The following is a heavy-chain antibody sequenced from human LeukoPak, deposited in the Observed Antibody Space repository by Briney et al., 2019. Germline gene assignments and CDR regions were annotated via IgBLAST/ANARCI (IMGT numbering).Heavy chain of an antibody. V-gene: IGHV4-59*01. CDR1: GGPISSYY. CDR3: ARALVGATRAFDI. CDR2: IYYTGST. D-gene: IGHD1-26*01. J-gene: IGHJ3*02. Sequence: SETLSLTCIVSGGPISSYYWSWIRQPPGKGLEWIGYIYYTGSTNYNPSLKSRVTISVDTSKNQLSLKLTSLTAADTAVYYCARALVGATRAFDIWGQGTMVTVSS.